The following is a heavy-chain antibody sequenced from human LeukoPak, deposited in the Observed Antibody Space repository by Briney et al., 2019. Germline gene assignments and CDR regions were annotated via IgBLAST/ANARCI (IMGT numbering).Heavy chain of an antibody. Sequence: ASVKVSCKASGYTFTSYYMHWVRQAPGQGLEWMGIINPSGGSTSYAQKFQGRVTMTRDMSTSTVYMELSSLRSEDTAVYYCARDAYYDSSGNNWFDPRGQGTLVTVSS. D-gene: IGHD3-22*01. CDR2: INPSGGST. CDR1: GYTFTSYY. J-gene: IGHJ5*02. V-gene: IGHV1-46*01. CDR3: ARDAYYDSSGNNWFDP.